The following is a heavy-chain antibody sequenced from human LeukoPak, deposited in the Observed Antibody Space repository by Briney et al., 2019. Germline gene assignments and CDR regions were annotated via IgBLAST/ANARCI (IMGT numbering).Heavy chain of an antibody. CDR3: ARGQFYYGSGTFYPMDS. V-gene: IGHV3-66*01. Sequence: GGSLRLSCAASRFTVSNNYIAWVRQAPGKGLEWVSVIYSGGSTYYADSVKGRFSLSRDNSKNTLYLQMNSLTDEDTAVYHCARGQFYYGSGTFYPMDSWGQGTLVSVSS. J-gene: IGHJ4*02. CDR1: RFTVSNNY. D-gene: IGHD3-10*01. CDR2: IYSGGST.